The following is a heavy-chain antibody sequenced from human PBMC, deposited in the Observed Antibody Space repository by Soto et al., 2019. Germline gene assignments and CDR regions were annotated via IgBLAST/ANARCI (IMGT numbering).Heavy chain of an antibody. CDR1: GFTFRSST. Sequence: ASVKVSCKTSGFTFRSSTVQWVRQARGQRLEWIGWLVVGTGNTNYAQKFQQRVTISSDRSTNTVSMELSSLTSEDTAVYYCATGAYCSGGSCSDYYYYYYGMDLWGQGTTVTVSS. D-gene: IGHD2-15*01. V-gene: IGHV1-58*01. J-gene: IGHJ6*02. CDR2: LVVGTGNT. CDR3: ATGAYCSGGSCSDYYYYYYGMDL.